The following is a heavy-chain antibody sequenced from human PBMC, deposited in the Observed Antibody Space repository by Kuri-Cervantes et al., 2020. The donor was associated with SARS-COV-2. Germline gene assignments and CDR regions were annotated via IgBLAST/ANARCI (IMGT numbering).Heavy chain of an antibody. CDR2: INPSGGST. D-gene: IGHD3-10*01. CDR3: ARDLHKAGWGYGSGSYYNAKGSFQH. J-gene: IGHJ1*01. Sequence: ASVKVSCKASGYTFTSYYMHWVRQAPGQGLEWMGIINPSGGSTSYAQKFQGRVTMTRDTSTSTVYMELSSLRSEDTAVYYCARDLHKAGWGYGSGSYYNAKGSFQHWGQGTLVTVSS. V-gene: IGHV1-46*01. CDR1: GYTFTSYY.